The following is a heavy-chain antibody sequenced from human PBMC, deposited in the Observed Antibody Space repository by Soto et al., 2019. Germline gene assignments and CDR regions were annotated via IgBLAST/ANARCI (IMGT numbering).Heavy chain of an antibody. V-gene: IGHV4-34*01. CDR3: ARSAVTNDFDY. CDR2: INHSGST. D-gene: IGHD4-17*01. Sequence: QVQLQQWGAGLLKPSETLSLTCAVYGGSFSGYYWSWIRQPPGKGLEWIGEINHSGSTNYNPSLKSRVTISVDTSKNQFSLKLSSVTAADTAVYYCARSAVTNDFDYWGQGTLVTVSS. J-gene: IGHJ4*02. CDR1: GGSFSGYY.